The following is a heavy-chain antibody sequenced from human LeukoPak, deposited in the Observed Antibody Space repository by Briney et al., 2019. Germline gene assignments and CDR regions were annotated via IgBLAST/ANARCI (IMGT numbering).Heavy chain of an antibody. CDR1: GGSISSSSYY. J-gene: IGHJ4*02. D-gene: IGHD3-16*01. Sequence: SSETLSLTCTVSGGSISSSSYYWGWIRQPPGKGLEWIGSIYYSGSTYYNPSLKSRGTIVLDTSRNQFSLRLSSVTAADTAVYYCTQGAGWLIDYWGQGILVSVSS. V-gene: IGHV4-39*07. CDR3: TQGAGWLIDY. CDR2: IYYSGST.